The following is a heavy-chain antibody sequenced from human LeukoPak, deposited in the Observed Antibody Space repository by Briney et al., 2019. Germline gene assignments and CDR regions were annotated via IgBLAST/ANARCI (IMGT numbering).Heavy chain of an antibody. V-gene: IGHV1-69*04. CDR1: GGTFSNYA. CDR3: ARDRITAAGDGRAFDI. D-gene: IGHD6-13*01. J-gene: IGHJ3*02. CDR2: IIPVLDIP. Sequence: SVKVSCKASGGTFSNYAISWVRQVPGQGLEWMGRIIPVLDIPNYAQKFQGRVTITADKSTGTAYMELRSLRSDDTAVYYCARDRITAAGDGRAFDIWGQGTMVTVSS.